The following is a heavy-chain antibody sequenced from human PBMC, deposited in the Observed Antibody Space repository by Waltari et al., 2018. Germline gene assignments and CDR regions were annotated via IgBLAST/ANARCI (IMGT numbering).Heavy chain of an antibody. CDR2: ISGSGGST. J-gene: IGHJ4*02. CDR1: GFTFSSYA. V-gene: IGHV3-23*01. D-gene: IGHD6-13*01. Sequence: EVQLLESGGGLVQPGGSLRLSCAASGFTFSSYAMSWVRQAPGKGLGWVAGISGSGGSTYYADSVKGRFTISRDNSKNTRYLQMNSLRAEDTAVYYCAKDLSLVFDYWGQGTLVTVSS. CDR3: AKDLSLVFDY.